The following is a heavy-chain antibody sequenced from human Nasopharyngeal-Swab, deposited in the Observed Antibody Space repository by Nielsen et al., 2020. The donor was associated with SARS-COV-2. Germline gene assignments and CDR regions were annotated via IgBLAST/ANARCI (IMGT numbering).Heavy chain of an antibody. J-gene: IGHJ4*02. Sequence: GESLKISCEASGFRFSDYFMDRVRQAPGKGPEWVGRIKKKGDRYTTEYAASVKGRFTISRDDSKNSLYLQMNSLKTEDTAVYYCGRDNYYKLDYWGQGTLVTVSS. CDR1: GFRFSDYF. CDR3: GRDNYYKLDY. CDR2: IKKKGDRYTT. V-gene: IGHV3-72*01. D-gene: IGHD1-26*01.